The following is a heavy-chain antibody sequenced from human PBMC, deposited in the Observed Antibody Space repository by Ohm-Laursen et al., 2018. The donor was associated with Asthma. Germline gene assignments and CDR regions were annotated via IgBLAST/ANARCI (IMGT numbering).Heavy chain of an antibody. CDR1: GGTFSSYA. D-gene: IGHD2-15*01. J-gene: IGHJ6*02. CDR2: IIPIFGTA. CDR3: ARDNYCNGGSCYSGFMDV. V-gene: IGHV1-69*13. Sequence: VKISCKASGGTFSSYAISWVRQAPGQGLEWMGGIIPIFGTANYAQKFQGRVTMTRDTSTSTVYMELSSLRSEDTAVYYCARDNYCNGGSCYSGFMDVWGQGTTVTVSS.